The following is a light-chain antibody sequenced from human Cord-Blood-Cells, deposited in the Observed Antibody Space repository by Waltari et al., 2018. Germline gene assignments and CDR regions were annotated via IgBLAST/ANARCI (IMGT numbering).Light chain of an antibody. J-gene: IGKJ5*01. Sequence: IVLTQSPATLSLSPGEKATISCRASQSVSSSLAWYQQKPGQAPRLLIYDASNRATGIPARFSGSGSGTDFTLTISSLEPEDFAVYYCQQRSNWPPVTFGQGTRLEI. CDR1: QSVSSS. CDR2: DAS. V-gene: IGKV3-11*01. CDR3: QQRSNWPPVT.